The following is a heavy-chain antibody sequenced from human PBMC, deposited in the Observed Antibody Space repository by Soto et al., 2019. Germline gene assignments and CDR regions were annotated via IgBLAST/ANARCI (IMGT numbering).Heavy chain of an antibody. CDR3: ATSTKIYT. D-gene: IGHD4-4*01. V-gene: IGHV4-30-2*01. CDR2: IYHSGST. J-gene: IGHJ1*01. Sequence: SETLSLTCAVSGGSISSGGYSWSWIRQPPGKGLEWIGYIYHSGSTYYNPSLKSRVTISVDRSKNQFSLKLSSVTAADTAVYYDATSTKIYTRGQGAVVTVSS. CDR1: GGSISSGGYS.